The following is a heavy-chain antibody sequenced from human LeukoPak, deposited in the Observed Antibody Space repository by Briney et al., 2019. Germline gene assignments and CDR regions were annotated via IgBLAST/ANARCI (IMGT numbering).Heavy chain of an antibody. D-gene: IGHD3-22*01. Sequence: SEALSLTCAVYGGSFSGYYWSWIRQPPGKGLEWIGGINHSGSTNYNPSLKSRVTISVDTSKNQFSLKLSSVTAADTAVYYCAVGSYYYDSSGYYPPSYYGMDVWGQGTTVTVSS. V-gene: IGHV4-34*01. CDR3: AVGSYYYDSSGYYPPSYYGMDV. CDR2: INHSGST. CDR1: GGSFSGYY. J-gene: IGHJ6*02.